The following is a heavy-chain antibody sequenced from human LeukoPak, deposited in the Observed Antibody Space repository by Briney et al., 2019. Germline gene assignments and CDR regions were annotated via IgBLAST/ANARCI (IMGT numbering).Heavy chain of an antibody. V-gene: IGHV3-74*01. D-gene: IGHD3-22*01. CDR2: INGDETST. J-gene: IGHJ3*02. Sequence: GGSLRLSCAASGFIFSRYWMYWVRQAPGKGLVWVAHINGDETSTNYADFVKGRFTISIDNAKNKLYLPMNSLRVEDTDVYYSATLTHYDSRSFASDIWGQGTMVTVSS. CDR3: ATLTHYDSRSFASDI. CDR1: GFIFSRYW.